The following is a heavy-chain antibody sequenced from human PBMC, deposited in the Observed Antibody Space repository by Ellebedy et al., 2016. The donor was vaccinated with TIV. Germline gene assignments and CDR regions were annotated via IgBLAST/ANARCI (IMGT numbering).Heavy chain of an antibody. CDR1: GYTFTSYG. D-gene: IGHD3-10*01. J-gene: IGHJ4*02. V-gene: IGHV1-18*01. CDR3: ARETYYGSGSYYRPFDY. CDR2: MNPNSGDT. Sequence: ASVKVSCXASGYTFTSYGISWVRQAPGQGLEWMGWMNPNSGDTEYAQKLQGRVTMTTDTSTSTAYMELRSLRSDDTAVYYCARETYYGSGSYYRPFDYWGQGTLVTVSS.